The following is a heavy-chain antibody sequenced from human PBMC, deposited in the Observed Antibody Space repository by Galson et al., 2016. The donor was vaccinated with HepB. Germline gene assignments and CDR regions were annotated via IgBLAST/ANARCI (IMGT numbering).Heavy chain of an antibody. CDR2: IYGGVTA. CDR1: GFTVSSNY. V-gene: IGHV3-53*01. CDR3: ARDQPYAHAN. Sequence: SLRLSCAASGFTVSSNYMSWVRQAPGKGLEWVAVIYGGVTAHYTDSVEGRFTISRDNSENTLYLQMNSLRADDTAVYYCARDQPYAHANWGQGTLVTVSS. D-gene: IGHD2-2*01. J-gene: IGHJ4*02.